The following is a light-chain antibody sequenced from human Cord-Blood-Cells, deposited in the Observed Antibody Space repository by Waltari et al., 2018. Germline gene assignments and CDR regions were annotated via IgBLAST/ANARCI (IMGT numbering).Light chain of an antibody. Sequence: QSALTQPPSVSGSPGQSITLPCTATRPAVGRYTLVSWYQQHPGKAPKLIIYDGSQRPSGVSNRFSGSKSGNTPSLTISGLEAEDESDYYCFSYAGSSTWVFGGGTKLTVL. CDR1: RPAVGRYTL. J-gene: IGLJ3*02. V-gene: IGLV2-23*01. CDR3: FSYAGSSTWV. CDR2: DGS.